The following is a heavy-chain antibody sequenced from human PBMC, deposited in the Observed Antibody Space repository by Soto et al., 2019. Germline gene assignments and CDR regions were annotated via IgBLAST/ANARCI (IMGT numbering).Heavy chain of an antibody. D-gene: IGHD3-22*01. V-gene: IGHV4-34*01. CDR1: GGSFSGYY. J-gene: IGHJ4*02. Sequence: SETLSLTCAVYGGSFSGYYWSWIRQPPGKGLEWIGEINHSGSTNYNPSLKSRVTISVDTSKNQFSLKLSSVTAADTAVYYCARTSSEYYYDSSGYYREYYFDYWGQGNRVT. CDR2: INHSGST. CDR3: ARTSSEYYYDSSGYYREYYFDY.